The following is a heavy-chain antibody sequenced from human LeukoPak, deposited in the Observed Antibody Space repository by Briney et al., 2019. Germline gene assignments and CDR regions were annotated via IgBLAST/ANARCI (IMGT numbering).Heavy chain of an antibody. CDR2: INSDGSST. J-gene: IGHJ4*02. D-gene: IGHD6-19*01. Sequence: PGGSLRLSCAASGFTFSSYWMHWVRQAPGKGLVWVSRINSDGSSTSYADSVKGRFTISRDNAKNTLYLQMNSLRAEDTAVYYCARAVSSGWYGTSPFDYWGQGTLVTVSS. CDR1: GFTFSSYW. CDR3: ARAVSSGWYGTSPFDY. V-gene: IGHV3-74*01.